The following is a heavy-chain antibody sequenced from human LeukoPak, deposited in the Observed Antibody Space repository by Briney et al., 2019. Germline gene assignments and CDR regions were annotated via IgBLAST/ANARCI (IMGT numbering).Heavy chain of an antibody. V-gene: IGHV4-39*07. CDR2: IYYSGST. CDR3: ARDWISGWYRGAYYFDY. J-gene: IGHJ4*02. D-gene: IGHD6-19*01. CDR1: GGSISSSSYY. Sequence: PSETLSLTCTVSGGSISSSSYYWGCIRQPPGKGLECIGSIYYSGSTYYNPSLKSRVTISVDTSKNQFSLKLSSVTAADTAVYYCARDWISGWYRGAYYFDYWGQGTLVTVSS.